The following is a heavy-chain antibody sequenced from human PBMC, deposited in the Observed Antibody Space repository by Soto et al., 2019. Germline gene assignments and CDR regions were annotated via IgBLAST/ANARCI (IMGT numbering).Heavy chain of an antibody. V-gene: IGHV3-15*07. D-gene: IGHD2-15*01. CDR2: IKSNAAGGTT. J-gene: IGHJ4*02. CDR3: TVSGNQYELY. CDR1: GFTFTSAW. Sequence: EVQLVESGGGLVKPGGSLRLSCAASGFTFTSAWMNWVRQAPGKGLEWVGRIKSNAAGGTTDSGAPMKGRFTISRSDSKYTVDLQMNRLKTDDTAVYDCTVSGNQYELYWGQGTLVTVSS.